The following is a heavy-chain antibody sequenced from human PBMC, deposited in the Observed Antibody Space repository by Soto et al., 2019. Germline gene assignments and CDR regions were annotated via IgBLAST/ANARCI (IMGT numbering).Heavy chain of an antibody. CDR1: GYPFTRYS. CDR2: ISGYNGDT. CDR3: ARASLTIFGAPYGMDV. D-gene: IGHD3-3*01. Sequence: GASVKVSCKASGYPFTRYSIRWVRQAPGQGLEWMGWISGYNGDTEYSKNFQGRLTMTIDTSTTTASMELRSLRSDDTAAYYCARASLTIFGAPYGMDVWGQGTSVTVSS. V-gene: IGHV1-18*04. J-gene: IGHJ6*02.